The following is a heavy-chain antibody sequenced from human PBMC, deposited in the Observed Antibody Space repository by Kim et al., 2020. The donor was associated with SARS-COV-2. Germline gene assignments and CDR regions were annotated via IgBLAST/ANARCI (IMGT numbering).Heavy chain of an antibody. CDR2: ISAYNGNT. V-gene: IGHV1-18*01. J-gene: IGHJ5*02. CDR3: ARAEYYYDSSGGLDP. CDR1: GYTFTSYG. Sequence: ASVKVSCKASGYTFTSYGISWVRQAPGQGLEWMGWISAYNGNTNYAQKLQGRVTMTTDTSTSTAYMELRSLRSDDTAVYYCARAEYYYDSSGGLDPWGQGTLVTVSS. D-gene: IGHD3-22*01.